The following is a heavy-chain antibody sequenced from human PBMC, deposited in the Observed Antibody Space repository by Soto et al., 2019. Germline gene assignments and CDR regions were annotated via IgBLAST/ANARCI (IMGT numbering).Heavy chain of an antibody. CDR3: ARGACSGGSCSSWTQSFAY. J-gene: IGHJ4*02. CDR2: ISSSSSTI. D-gene: IGHD2-15*01. Sequence: EVQLVDSGGGLVQPGGSLRLSCAASGFTFSTYSMNWVRQAPGKGLEWVSYISSSSSTIYFADSVRGRFTISRDNAKNSLYLHMNRLRAEDTAVFHCARGACSGGSCSSWTQSFAYWGQGTLVTVSP. V-gene: IGHV3-48*01. CDR1: GFTFSTYS.